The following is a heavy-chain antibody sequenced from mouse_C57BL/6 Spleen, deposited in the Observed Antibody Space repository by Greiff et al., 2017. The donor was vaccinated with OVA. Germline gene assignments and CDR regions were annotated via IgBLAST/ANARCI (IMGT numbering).Heavy chain of an antibody. CDR1: GYTFTSYG. V-gene: IGHV1-81*01. Sequence: QVHVKQSGAELARPGASVKLSCKASGYTFTSYGISWVKQRTGQGLEWIGEIYPRSGNTYYNEKFKGKATLTADKSSSTAYMELRSLTSEDSAVYFCARSKAYDYDVDYWGQGTTLTVSS. D-gene: IGHD2-4*01. CDR2: IYPRSGNT. J-gene: IGHJ2*01. CDR3: ARSKAYDYDVDY.